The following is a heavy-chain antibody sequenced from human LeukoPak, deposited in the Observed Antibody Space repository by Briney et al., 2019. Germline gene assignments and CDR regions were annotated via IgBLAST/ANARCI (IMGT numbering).Heavy chain of an antibody. Sequence: GRSLRLSCAASGFTFSSYAMHWVRQAPGKGLEWVAVISYDGSNKYYADSVKGRFTISRDNAKNSLYLQMNSLRAEDTAVYYCARAPYKYYYDGSGYSDFDYGGQGTLVTVSS. D-gene: IGHD3-22*01. CDR3: ARAPYKYYYDGSGYSDFDY. CDR2: ISYDGSNK. J-gene: IGHJ4*02. V-gene: IGHV3-30-3*01. CDR1: GFTFSSYA.